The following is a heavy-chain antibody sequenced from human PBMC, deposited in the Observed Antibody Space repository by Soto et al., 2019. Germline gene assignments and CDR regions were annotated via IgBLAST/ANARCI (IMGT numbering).Heavy chain of an antibody. D-gene: IGHD5-12*01. CDR3: ARDRRPRVATFDY. Sequence: QVQLVESGGGVVRPGRSLRLSCAASGFTFSSYAMHWVRQAPGKGLEWVAVISYDGSNKYYADSVKGRFTISRDNSKNTLYLQMNSLRAEDTAVYYCARDRRPRVATFDYWGQGTLVTVSS. V-gene: IGHV3-30-3*01. CDR2: ISYDGSNK. J-gene: IGHJ4*02. CDR1: GFTFSSYA.